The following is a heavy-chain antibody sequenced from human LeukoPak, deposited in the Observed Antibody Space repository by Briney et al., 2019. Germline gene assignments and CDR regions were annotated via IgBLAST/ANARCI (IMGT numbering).Heavy chain of an antibody. CDR3: DLCSYYSYAMDV. CDR1: VFTFIDRD. CDR2: SRNKAKSHTT. Sequence: GGALRLSCAASVFTFIDRDMDWGRQAPGEGRGWVGRSRNKAKSHTTAYAASVTGRSTISRDNSTHSVWLQMNSLTTEDTAVYYCDLCSYYSYAMDVWGQGTTVTVSS. D-gene: IGHD2/OR15-2a*01. V-gene: IGHV3-72*01. J-gene: IGHJ6*02.